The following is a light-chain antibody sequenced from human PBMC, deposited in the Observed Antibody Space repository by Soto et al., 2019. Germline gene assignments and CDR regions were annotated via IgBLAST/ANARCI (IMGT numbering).Light chain of an antibody. CDR3: MQALQTPWT. J-gene: IGKJ1*01. CDR2: LGS. CDR1: QSLLHSNGYNY. Sequence: DVVMTQSPLYLPVTTGEPAAIHCRYSQSLLHSNGYNYLDWYLQKPWQSPQLLIYLGSNRASGVPDRFSGSGSGTDFTLKISRVEAEDVGVYYCMQALQTPWTFGQGTKV. V-gene: IGKV2-28*01.